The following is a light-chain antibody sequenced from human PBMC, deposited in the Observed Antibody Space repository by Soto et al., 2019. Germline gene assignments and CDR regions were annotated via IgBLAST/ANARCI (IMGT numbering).Light chain of an antibody. CDR1: QSVGNNY. CDR2: GAS. J-gene: IGKJ2*01. Sequence: IVLTQSPGTLSLSPGERDTLSCWASQSVGNNYVSWYQQQPGQATRLLIFGASSRATGIPARFSGSGSGTDFTLTISRLEPEDSAYYFGHQYGYGADSFGQGTKLEIK. CDR3: HQYGYGADS. V-gene: IGKV3-20*01.